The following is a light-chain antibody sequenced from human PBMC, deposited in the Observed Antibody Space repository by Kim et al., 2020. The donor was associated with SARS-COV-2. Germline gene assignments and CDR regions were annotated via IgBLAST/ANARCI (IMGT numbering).Light chain of an antibody. CDR3: NSRDSSGNHLV. V-gene: IGLV3-19*01. J-gene: IGLJ2*01. Sequence: SSELTQDPAVSVALGQTVRITCQGDSLRSYYASWYQKKTGQAPVLVIYGKNNRPSGIPDRFSGSSSGNTASLTITGAQAEDEADYYCNSRDSSGNHLVFGGGTQLTVL. CDR2: GKN. CDR1: SLRSYY.